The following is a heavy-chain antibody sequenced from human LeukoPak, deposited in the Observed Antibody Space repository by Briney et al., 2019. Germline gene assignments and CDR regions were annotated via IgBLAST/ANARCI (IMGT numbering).Heavy chain of an antibody. J-gene: IGHJ4*02. D-gene: IGHD2-8*02. V-gene: IGHV5-51*01. CDR2: IYSGVSDI. Sequence: GEPLKISCKTSGYSFTNYWIGWVRQMPGKGLEWMGIIYSGVSDIRYNPSFQGQVTISADKSISTAYLQWTSLKASDTAMYYCARQGLTGAEFDYWGRGTLVTVSS. CDR3: ARQGLTGAEFDY. CDR1: GYSFTNYW.